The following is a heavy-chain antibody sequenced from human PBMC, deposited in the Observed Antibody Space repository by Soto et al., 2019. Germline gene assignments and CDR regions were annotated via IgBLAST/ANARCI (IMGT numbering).Heavy chain of an antibody. V-gene: IGHV4-4*02. CDR2: IYHGGST. D-gene: IGHD6-13*01. CDR3: ARKLVQTPYYFDY. J-gene: IGHJ4*02. CDR1: GGSISSSHW. Sequence: QVQLQESGPGLVKPSGTLSLTCAVSGGSISSSHWWSWVRQPPGKGLEWIGEIYHGGSTNYNSSLNSRVTISVDKSKNQCSLRLSSVTAADTAVYYCARKLVQTPYYFDYWGQGTLVTVSS.